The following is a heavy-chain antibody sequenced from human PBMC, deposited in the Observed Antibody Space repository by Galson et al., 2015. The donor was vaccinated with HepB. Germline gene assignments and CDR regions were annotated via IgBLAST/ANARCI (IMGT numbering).Heavy chain of an antibody. J-gene: IGHJ5*02. CDR2: IWYDGSNK. CDR1: GFTFSSYG. CDR3: ARGIAARPGGHGSGWFDP. D-gene: IGHD6-6*01. V-gene: IGHV3-33*01. Sequence: SLRLSCAASGFTFSSYGMHWVRQAPGKGLEWVAVIWYDGSNKYYADSVKGRFTISRDNSKNTLYLQMNSLRAEDTAVYYCARGIAARPGGHGSGWFDPWGQGTLVTVSS.